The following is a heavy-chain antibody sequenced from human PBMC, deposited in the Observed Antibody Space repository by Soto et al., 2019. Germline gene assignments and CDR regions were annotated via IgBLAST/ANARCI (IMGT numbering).Heavy chain of an antibody. V-gene: IGHV2-26*01. J-gene: IGHJ5*02. D-gene: IGHD2-2*01. CDR3: ALIKDCSRTDCYLASFDP. CDR1: GFSLTNARLG. Sequence: QVTLKESGPVVVKPTETLTLTCTVSGFSLTNARLGVSWISQPPGKALEWLAHIFSNDEKSYSTSLKNRLTISKDTSKSQVVLTMTNMDPVDSATYYCALIKDCSRTDCYLASFDPWGQGTLVTVSS. CDR2: IFSNDEK.